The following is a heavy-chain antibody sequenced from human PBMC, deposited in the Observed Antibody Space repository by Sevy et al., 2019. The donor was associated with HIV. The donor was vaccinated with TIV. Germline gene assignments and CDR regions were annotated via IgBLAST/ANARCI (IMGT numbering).Heavy chain of an antibody. CDR2: INYSGIR. D-gene: IGHD6-19*01. Sequence: SETLSLTCTVSGASISSSGYYWGWIRQPPGKGLEWIAGINYSGIRFYNPSLKSRFTISADTSKNQFSLDLNSVTAAETAIYYCAGPILTYNNGWSYYDYWGQGTVVTVSS. V-gene: IGHV4-39*01. J-gene: IGHJ4*02. CDR1: GASISSSGYY. CDR3: AGPILTYNNGWSYYDY.